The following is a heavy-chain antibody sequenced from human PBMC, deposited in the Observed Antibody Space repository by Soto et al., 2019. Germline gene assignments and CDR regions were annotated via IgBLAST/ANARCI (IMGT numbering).Heavy chain of an antibody. CDR2: MSNSGTT. CDR1: GGSISSYY. V-gene: IGHV4-59*08. D-gene: IGHD6-25*01. CDR3: SRSSNIAAAGTGFDY. Sequence: TLSLTCTVSGGSISSYYWTWIRQPPGKGLEWIGYMSNSGTTNYNPSLKSRVTISVDTSKNRFSLNLNSVTAADTAVYYCSRSSNIAAAGTGFDYWGQGTLVTVSS. J-gene: IGHJ4*02.